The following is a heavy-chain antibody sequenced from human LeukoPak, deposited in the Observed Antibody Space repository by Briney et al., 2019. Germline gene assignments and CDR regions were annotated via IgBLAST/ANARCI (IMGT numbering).Heavy chain of an antibody. Sequence: ASVKVTCKASGYTFTSYYMHWVRQAPGQGLEWMGIINPSGGSTSYAQKFQGRVTMTRDMSTSTVYMELSSLRSEDTAVYYCARGDYPNWFDPWGQGTLVTVSS. CDR3: ARGDYPNWFDP. CDR1: GYTFTSYY. V-gene: IGHV1-46*01. J-gene: IGHJ5*02. CDR2: INPSGGST. D-gene: IGHD4-17*01.